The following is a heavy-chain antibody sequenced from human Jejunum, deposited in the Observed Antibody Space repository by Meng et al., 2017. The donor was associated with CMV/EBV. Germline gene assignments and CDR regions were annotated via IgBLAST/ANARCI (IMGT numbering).Heavy chain of an antibody. CDR1: GFTFSDYY. CDR2: SRNRANSYTT. CDR3: ARDQWLDY. D-gene: IGHD6-19*01. Sequence: DVHVSASGGGLVQPGGSLCLYCAASGFTFSDYYIDWVRQAPGKGLEWVGRSRNRANSYTTEYAASVKGRFSISRDDSKNSVNLQMNSLKTEDTAVYYCARDQWLDYWGQGTLVTVSS. V-gene: IGHV3-72*01. J-gene: IGHJ4*02.